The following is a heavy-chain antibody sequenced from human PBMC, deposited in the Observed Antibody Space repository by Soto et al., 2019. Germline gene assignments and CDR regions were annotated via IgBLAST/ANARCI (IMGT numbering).Heavy chain of an antibody. CDR2: IKQDGSEK. J-gene: IGHJ5*02. CDR1: GFTFSSYW. Sequence: GGSLRLSCAASGFTFSSYWMSWVRQAPGKGLEWVANIKQDGSEKYYVDSVKGRFTISRDNAKNSLYLQMNSLRAEDTAVYYCARDSQDIVVVVAAGGNWFDPWGQGTLVTVSS. D-gene: IGHD2-15*01. CDR3: ARDSQDIVVVVAAGGNWFDP. V-gene: IGHV3-7*01.